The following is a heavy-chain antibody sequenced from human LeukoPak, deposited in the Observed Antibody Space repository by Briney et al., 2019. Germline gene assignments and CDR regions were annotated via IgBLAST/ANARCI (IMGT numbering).Heavy chain of an antibody. D-gene: IGHD5-24*01. CDR3: ARSDRDGYNFYYYGMDV. V-gene: IGHV3-30*03. CDR2: IYYDGSNK. Sequence: GGSLRLSCAASGFTLSAFGMHWVRQAPGKGLEWVALIYYDGSNKYYADTVKGRFSISRDNSKNTLYLQMSSLRAEDMAVYYCARSDRDGYNFYYYGMDVWGQGTTVTVSS. J-gene: IGHJ6*02. CDR1: GFTLSAFG.